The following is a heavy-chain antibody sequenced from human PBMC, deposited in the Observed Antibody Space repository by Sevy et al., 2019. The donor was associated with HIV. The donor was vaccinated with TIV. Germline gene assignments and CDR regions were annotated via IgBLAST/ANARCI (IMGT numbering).Heavy chain of an antibody. D-gene: IGHD6-19*01. CDR2: INGSGGST. V-gene: IGHV3-23*01. J-gene: IGHJ3*02. Sequence: GGSLRLSCAASGFTFSSYAMSWVRQAPGKGLEWVSAINGSGGSTYYSDSVKGRFTISRDNSKNTLYLQMNSLRAEDTAVYYCAKDRPEYSSGFDDAFDIWGQGTMVTVSS. CDR3: AKDRPEYSSGFDDAFDI. CDR1: GFTFSSYA.